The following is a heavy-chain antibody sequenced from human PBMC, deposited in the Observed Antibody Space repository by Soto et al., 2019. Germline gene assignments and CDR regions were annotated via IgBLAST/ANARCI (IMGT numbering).Heavy chain of an antibody. D-gene: IGHD3-9*01. J-gene: IGHJ4*02. CDR1: GGSISSSSYY. V-gene: IGHV4-39*01. CDR2: IYYSGST. CDR3: ARGYFDWSPKTCFDY. Sequence: SETLSLTCTVSGGSISSSSYYWGWIRQPPGKRLEWIGSIYYSGSTYYNPSLKSRVTISVDTSKNQFSLKLSSVTAADTAVYYFARGYFDWSPKTCFDYWGQGTLVTVSS.